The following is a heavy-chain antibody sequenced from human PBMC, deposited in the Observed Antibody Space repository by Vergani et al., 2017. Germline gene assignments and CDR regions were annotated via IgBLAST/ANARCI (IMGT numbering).Heavy chain of an antibody. CDR3: AGEGYYDYVWGSYRLRGGYYFDY. D-gene: IGHD3-16*02. Sequence: QVQLVQSGAEVKKPGASVKVSCKASGYTFTSYAMHWVRQAPGQRLEWMGCINAGNGNTKYSQKFQGRVTITRDTSASTAYMELSSLRSEDTAVYYCAGEGYYDYVWGSYRLRGGYYFDYWGQGTLVTVSS. CDR1: GYTFTSYA. CDR2: INAGNGNT. J-gene: IGHJ4*02. V-gene: IGHV1-3*01.